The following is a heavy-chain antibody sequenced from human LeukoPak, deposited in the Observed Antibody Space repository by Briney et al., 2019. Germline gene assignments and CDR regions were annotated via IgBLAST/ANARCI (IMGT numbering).Heavy chain of an antibody. Sequence: GRSLRLSCTASGFTFSTCAMHWVRQAPGKGLEWVAVIWYDGSNKYYADSVKGRFTISRDNSKNTLYLQMNSLRAEDTAVYYCARAFYYFDYWGQGTLVTVSS. V-gene: IGHV3-30*19. CDR2: IWYDGSNK. CDR3: ARAFYYFDY. J-gene: IGHJ4*02. CDR1: GFTFSTCA.